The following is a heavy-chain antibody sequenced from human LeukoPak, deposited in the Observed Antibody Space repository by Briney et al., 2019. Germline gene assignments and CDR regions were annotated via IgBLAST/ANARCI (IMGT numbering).Heavy chain of an antibody. V-gene: IGHV4-31*03. CDR1: GGSISSGGYY. J-gene: IGHJ4*02. CDR3: ARLIQLTDPGNDY. CDR2: IYYSGST. Sequence: PSETLSLTCTVSGGSISSGGYYWSWIRQHPGKGLEWIGYIYYSGSTYYNPSLKSRVTISVDTSKNQFSLKLSSVTAADTAVYYCARLIQLTDPGNDYWGQGTLVTVSS. D-gene: IGHD3-16*01.